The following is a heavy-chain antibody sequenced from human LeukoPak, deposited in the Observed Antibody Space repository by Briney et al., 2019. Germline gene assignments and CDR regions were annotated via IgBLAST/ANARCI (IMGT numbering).Heavy chain of an antibody. V-gene: IGHV4-31*03. D-gene: IGHD3-3*01. CDR3: AGKPYDFPSSYGMDV. CDR2: IYYSGST. Sequence: PSQTLSLTCTVSAGSISSGGYYWNWIRQHPGKGLEWIGYIYYSGSTYYNPSLKSRITISVDTSKNQFSLKLSSVTTADTAVYYCAGKPYDFPSSYGMDVWGQGTTVTVSS. J-gene: IGHJ6*02. CDR1: AGSISSGGYY.